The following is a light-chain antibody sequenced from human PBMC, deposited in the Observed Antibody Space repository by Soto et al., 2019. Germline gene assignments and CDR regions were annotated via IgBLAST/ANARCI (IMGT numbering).Light chain of an antibody. Sequence: QSVLTQPASVSGSPGQSITVSCTGTSSDIGSYDYVSWYQQHPGKVPKLMIYDVSNRPSGVSNRFSGSKSGNTASLTISGLQAEDEADYYCTSFTTAYTHGFGTGTKLTVL. CDR1: SSDIGSYDY. J-gene: IGLJ1*01. CDR2: DVS. CDR3: TSFTTAYTHG. V-gene: IGLV2-14*03.